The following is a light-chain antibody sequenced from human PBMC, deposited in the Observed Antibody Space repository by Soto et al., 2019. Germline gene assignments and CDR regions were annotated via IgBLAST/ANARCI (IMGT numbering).Light chain of an antibody. Sequence: QSALTQPASVSGSPGQSITISCTGTSSDVGGYSYVSWYQQHPGKAPKLMIYDVSNRPSGVSNRFSGSKSGNTASLTISGLQAEDEADYYCSSYTSRGTGVFGGGTKLTVL. J-gene: IGLJ2*01. CDR1: SSDVGGYSY. CDR3: SSYTSRGTGV. CDR2: DVS. V-gene: IGLV2-14*01.